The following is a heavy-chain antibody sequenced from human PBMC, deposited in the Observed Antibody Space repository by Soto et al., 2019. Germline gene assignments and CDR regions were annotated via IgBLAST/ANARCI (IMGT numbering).Heavy chain of an antibody. D-gene: IGHD3-10*01. CDR3: ARAARTLRGVVDY. CDR1: GGSISSGYYY. Sequence: QVQLQESGPGLVKSSQTLPLTCTVSGGSISSGYYYWTWVRQPPGKVLEWIGYIFYSGNTYYNPSIESRVTTSIATSTNKFSLKLTYVTDADTAVYYCARAARTLRGVVDYWGQGTLVTVSS. J-gene: IGHJ4*02. V-gene: IGHV4-30-4*01. CDR2: IFYSGNT.